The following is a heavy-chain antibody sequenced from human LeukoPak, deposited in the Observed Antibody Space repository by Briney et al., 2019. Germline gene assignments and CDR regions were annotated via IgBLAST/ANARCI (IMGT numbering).Heavy chain of an antibody. CDR3: ARDNDSSGYLDY. CDR2: INPNSGGT. J-gene: IGHJ4*02. D-gene: IGHD3-22*01. CDR1: GYTFTGYF. V-gene: IGHV1-2*02. Sequence: ASVKVSCKASGYTFTGYFIHWVRQAPGQGLEWMGWINPNSGGTDYAQKFQGRVTMTRDTSISTAYMELSRLRSDDTAVYYCARDNDSSGYLDYWGQGTLVTVSS.